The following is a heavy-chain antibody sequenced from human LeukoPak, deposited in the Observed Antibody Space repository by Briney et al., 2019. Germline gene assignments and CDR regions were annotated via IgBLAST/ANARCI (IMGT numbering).Heavy chain of an antibody. J-gene: IGHJ5*02. CDR1: GYTVTSYY. CDR2: INPSGGST. V-gene: IGHV1-46*01. CDR3: AAIWAYMIHP. D-gene: IGHD3-22*01. Sequence: ASVKVSCKASGYTVTSYYMHWVRQAPGQGLEWMGMINPSGGSTSYAQKFQGRVTMTRDTSTSTVYMELSSLRSEDTAVYYCAAIWAYMIHPWGQGTLVTVSS.